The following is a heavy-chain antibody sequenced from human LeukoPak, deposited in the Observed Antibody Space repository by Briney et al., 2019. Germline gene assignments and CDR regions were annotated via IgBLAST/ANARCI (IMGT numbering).Heavy chain of an antibody. Sequence: ASVKVSCKASGYIFTSYGISWVRQAPGQGLEWMGWISAYNGNTNYAQKLQGRVTMTTDTSTSTAYMELRSLRSDDTAVYYCARSLQVIVVVPAAIDPYFDYWGQGTMVTVSS. D-gene: IGHD2-2*02. CDR3: ARSLQVIVVVPAAIDPYFDY. V-gene: IGHV1-18*01. CDR1: GYIFTSYG. CDR2: ISAYNGNT. J-gene: IGHJ4*02.